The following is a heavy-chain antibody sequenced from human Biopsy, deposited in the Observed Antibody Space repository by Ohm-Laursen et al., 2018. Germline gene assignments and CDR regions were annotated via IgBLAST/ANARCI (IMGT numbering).Heavy chain of an antibody. D-gene: IGHD2-15*01. CDR3: GNEVHGRDY. Sequence: SETLSLTCPVFGKTFSDYQWSWIRQPPGKGLEWIGQINQAGTTNYNPSLKSRVSISADASKYEFSLRWTSVTAADTAVYLCGNEVHGRDYWGLGAQVTVSS. CDR2: INQAGTT. V-gene: IGHV4-34*08. CDR1: GKTFSDYQ. J-gene: IGHJ4*02.